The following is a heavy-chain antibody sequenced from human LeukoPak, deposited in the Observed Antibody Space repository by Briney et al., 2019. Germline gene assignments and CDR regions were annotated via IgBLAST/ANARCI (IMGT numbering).Heavy chain of an antibody. V-gene: IGHV4-34*01. CDR1: GGSLSDYY. CDR3: ARDYYGSGSYYP. CDR2: ISHSGST. Sequence: SETLSLTCAVYGGSLSDYYWSWIRQPPGKGLEWIGEISHSGSTSYNPSLKSRVTMSIDTSNNQFSLKLSSVTAADTAVYYCARDYYGSGSYYPWGQGTQVTVSS. D-gene: IGHD3-10*01. J-gene: IGHJ5*02.